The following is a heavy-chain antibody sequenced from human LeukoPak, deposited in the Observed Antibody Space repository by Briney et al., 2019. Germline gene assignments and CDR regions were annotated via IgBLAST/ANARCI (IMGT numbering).Heavy chain of an antibody. D-gene: IGHD3-22*01. CDR1: GGSISSSSYY. J-gene: IGHJ2*01. V-gene: IGHV4-39*01. CDR3: ARGVTMIVVVIHDWYFDL. Sequence: SETLSLTCTVSGGSISSSSYYWGWIRQPPGKGLEWIGSIYYTRSTYYNPCLKSRVTISVDTSKNQFSLKLTSVTAADTAVYYCARGVTMIVVVIHDWYFDLWGRGSLVTVSS. CDR2: IYYTRST.